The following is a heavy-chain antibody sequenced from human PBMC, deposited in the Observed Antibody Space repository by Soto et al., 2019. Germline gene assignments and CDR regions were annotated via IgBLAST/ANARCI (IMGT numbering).Heavy chain of an antibody. V-gene: IGHV4-59*01. CDR1: GGSISSYY. CDR2: IYYSRST. J-gene: IGHJ5*02. CDR3: ARESVDNWFDP. Sequence: SETLSLTCTVSGGSISSYYWSWIRQPPGKGLEWIGYIYYSRSTNYNPSLKSRVTISVDTSKNQFSLKLSSVTAADTAVYYCARESVDNWFDPWGQGTLVTVSS.